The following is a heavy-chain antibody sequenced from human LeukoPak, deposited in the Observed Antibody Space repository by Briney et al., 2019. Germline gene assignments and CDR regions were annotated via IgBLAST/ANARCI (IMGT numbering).Heavy chain of an antibody. J-gene: IGHJ4*02. D-gene: IGHD3-22*01. Sequence: PSETLSLTCTVSGGSISSYYWSWIRQPAGKGLEWIGRIYTSGSTNYNPSLKSRVTMSVDTSKNQFSLKLSSATAADTAVYYCARVGYYYDSSGYADYWGQGTLVTVSS. V-gene: IGHV4-4*07. CDR1: GGSISSYY. CDR2: IYTSGST. CDR3: ARVGYYYDSSGYADY.